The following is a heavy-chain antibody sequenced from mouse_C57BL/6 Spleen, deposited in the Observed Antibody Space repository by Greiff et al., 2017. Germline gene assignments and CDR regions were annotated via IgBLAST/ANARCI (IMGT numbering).Heavy chain of an antibody. J-gene: IGHJ4*01. Sequence: VQLQQPGAELVMPGASVKLSCKASGYTFTSYWMHWVKQRPGQGLEWIGEIDPSDSYTNYNQKFQGKSTLTVDNSSSTAYMQLSSLTSEDSAVYYCARWGGYYAMDYWGQGTSVTVSS. CDR1: GYTFTSYW. CDR2: IDPSDSYT. V-gene: IGHV1-69*01. CDR3: ARWGGYYAMDY.